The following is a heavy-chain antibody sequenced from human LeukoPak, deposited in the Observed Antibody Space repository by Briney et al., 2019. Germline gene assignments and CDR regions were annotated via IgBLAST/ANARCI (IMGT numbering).Heavy chain of an antibody. J-gene: IGHJ6*03. V-gene: IGHV4-39*07. D-gene: IGHD6-19*01. Sequence: PSETLSLTCTVSGGSISSSSYYWGWIRQPPGKGLEWIGSIYYSGSTYYNPSLKSRATISVDTSKNQFSLKLSSVTAADTAVYYCARDSGWYSIRYYYYYMDVWGKGTTVTVSS. CDR3: ARDSGWYSIRYYYYYMDV. CDR2: IYYSGST. CDR1: GGSISSSSYY.